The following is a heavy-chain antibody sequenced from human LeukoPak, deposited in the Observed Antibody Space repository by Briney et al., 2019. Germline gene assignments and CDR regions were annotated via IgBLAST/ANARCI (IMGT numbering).Heavy chain of an antibody. D-gene: IGHD7-27*01. CDR3: ARDPSLGTGSPFYYGMDV. Sequence: TSETLSLTCAVSGGSISSGGYSWSWIRQPPGKGLEWIGYIFHSGSTYYNPSLKSRVTISVGRSKNQFSLKLSSVPAADTAGYYCARDPSLGTGSPFYYGMDVWGQGTTVTVSS. CDR1: GGSISSGGYS. CDR2: IFHSGST. V-gene: IGHV4-30-2*01. J-gene: IGHJ6*02.